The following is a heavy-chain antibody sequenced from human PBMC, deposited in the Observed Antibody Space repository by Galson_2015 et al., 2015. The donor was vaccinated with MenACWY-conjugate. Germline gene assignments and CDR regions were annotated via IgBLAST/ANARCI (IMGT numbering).Heavy chain of an antibody. CDR3: TRDSWGGGAN. J-gene: IGHJ4*02. Sequence: SLRLSCAASGFTVSTNYMNWFRQAPGKGLEWVSLIYAGGSTYYTESVKGRFTISRDNSKNTLSLQMNSLRAEDTAVYYCTRDSWGGGANWGQGTLVTVSS. D-gene: IGHD3-16*01. CDR1: GFTVSTNY. CDR2: IYAGGST. V-gene: IGHV3-66*01.